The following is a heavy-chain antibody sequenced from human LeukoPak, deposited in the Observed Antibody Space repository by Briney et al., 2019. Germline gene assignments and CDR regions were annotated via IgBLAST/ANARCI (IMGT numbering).Heavy chain of an antibody. Sequence: GGSLRLSCAASGFTFRSYAMSWVRQAPGKGLEWVSGISGSGGSTYYADSVKGRFTISRDNSKNTLYLQMNSLRAEDTAIYYCTRVGYIDEGIDYWGQGTLVTVSS. V-gene: IGHV3-23*01. CDR1: GFTFRSYA. CDR3: TRVGYIDEGIDY. D-gene: IGHD5-24*01. CDR2: ISGSGGST. J-gene: IGHJ4*02.